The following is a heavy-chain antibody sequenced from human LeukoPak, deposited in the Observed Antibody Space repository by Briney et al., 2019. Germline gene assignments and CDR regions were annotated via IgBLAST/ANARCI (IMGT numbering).Heavy chain of an antibody. CDR3: ARGDGYNFFDY. V-gene: IGHV3-53*01. CDR1: GFIVSSNY. J-gene: IGHJ4*02. CDR2: FYVGGAT. Sequence: GGSLRLSCAASGFIVSSNYMSWVRQAPGKGLEWVSVFYVGGATYYADSVKGRFTISRDNSENTLYLQMKSLRAEDTAVYYCARGDGYNFFDYWGQGTLVTVSS. D-gene: IGHD5-24*01.